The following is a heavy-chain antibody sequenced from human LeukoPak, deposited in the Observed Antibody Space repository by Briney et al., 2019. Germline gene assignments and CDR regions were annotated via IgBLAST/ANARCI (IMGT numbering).Heavy chain of an antibody. Sequence: PSETLSLTRTVSCGSISSYYWSWIRQSPGKGLEWIGYMSYSGSTNYNPSLESRVTISVDTSKNQFSLKLTSVTAADTAVYYCARNGGGWSFDYWGQGILVTVSS. D-gene: IGHD6-19*01. CDR3: ARNGGGWSFDY. CDR2: MSYSGST. V-gene: IGHV4-59*08. CDR1: CGSISSYY. J-gene: IGHJ4*02.